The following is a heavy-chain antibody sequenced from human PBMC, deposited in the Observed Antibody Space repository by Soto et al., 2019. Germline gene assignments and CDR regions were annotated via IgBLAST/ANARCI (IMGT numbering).Heavy chain of an antibody. CDR2: IYYSGST. CDR3: ARAYSSGNKEAFDI. V-gene: IGHV4-31*03. CDR1: GGSISSGGYY. Sequence: SETLSLTCTVSGGSISSGGYYWSWIRQHPGKGLEWIGYIYYSGSTYYNPSLKSRVTISVDTSKNQFSLKLSSVTAADTAVYYCARAYSSGNKEAFDIWGQGTMVTVSS. J-gene: IGHJ3*02. D-gene: IGHD3-22*01.